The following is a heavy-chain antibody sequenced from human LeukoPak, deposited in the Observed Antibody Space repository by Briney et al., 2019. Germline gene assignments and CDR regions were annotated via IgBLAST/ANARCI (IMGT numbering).Heavy chain of an antibody. CDR2: IYYSGST. V-gene: IGHV4-59*08. CDR3: ARTGIAVAGNMYYFDY. CDR1: GGSISSYY. Sequence: SETLSLTCAVSGGSISSYYWSWIRQPPGKGLEWIGYIYYSGSTKYNPSLKSRVTISVDTSKNQFSLKLSSVTAADTAVYYCARTGIAVAGNMYYFDYWGQGTLVTVSS. D-gene: IGHD6-19*01. J-gene: IGHJ4*02.